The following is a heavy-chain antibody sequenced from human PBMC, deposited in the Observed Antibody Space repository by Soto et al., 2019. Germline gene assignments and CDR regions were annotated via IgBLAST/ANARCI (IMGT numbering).Heavy chain of an antibody. V-gene: IGHV4-39*01. CDR1: VGSISSSSYY. CDR3: ARRGSGSYSDY. Sequence: QLQLQESGPGLVKPSETLSLTCTVSVGSISSSSYYWGWIRQPPGKGLEWIGSIYYSGSTYYNPSLKSRVTISVDTSKNQFSLKLSSVTAADTAVYYCARRGSGSYSDYWGQGTLVTVSS. CDR2: IYYSGST. D-gene: IGHD3-10*01. J-gene: IGHJ4*02.